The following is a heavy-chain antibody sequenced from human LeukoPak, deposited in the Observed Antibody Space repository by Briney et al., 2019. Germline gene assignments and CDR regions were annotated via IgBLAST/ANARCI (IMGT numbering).Heavy chain of an antibody. Sequence: SVKVSCKASGYNFRNYGIGWVRQAPRQGLEWMGWITAGNGNTNYAQKVQGRVTMTTDTSTSTAYMELRSLRSDDTAVYFCARDSARGYSYGYNAFDIWGQGTMVTVSS. CDR1: GYNFRNYG. CDR3: ARDSARGYSYGYNAFDI. J-gene: IGHJ3*02. D-gene: IGHD5-18*01. V-gene: IGHV1-18*01. CDR2: ITAGNGNT.